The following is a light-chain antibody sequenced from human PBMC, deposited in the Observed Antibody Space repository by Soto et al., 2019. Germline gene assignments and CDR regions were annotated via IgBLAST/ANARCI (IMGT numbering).Light chain of an antibody. CDR1: SNDVGGYNY. CDR2: EVS. CDR3: SSYTAFSTWV. Sequence: QSALTQPASVSGSPGQSITISCTGTSNDVGGYNYFSWYQQHPGKAPQLIIYEVSNRPSGVSHRFSGSKSGDTASLTISGLQAEDGADYYCSSYTAFSTWVFGGGTKLTVL. V-gene: IGLV2-14*01. J-gene: IGLJ3*02.